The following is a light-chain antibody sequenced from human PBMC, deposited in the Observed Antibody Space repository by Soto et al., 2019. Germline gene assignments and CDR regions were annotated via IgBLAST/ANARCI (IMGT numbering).Light chain of an antibody. CDR2: AAS. Sequence: EMQMTQYPASRCASVGDRVTSTCRASQSISSYLNWYQQKPGKAPKLLIYAASSLQSGVPSRFSGSGSGTDFTLTIYSLQPEDCATYYCEQAASFPITVGHGTRLEIK. CDR1: QSISSY. CDR3: EQAASFPIT. J-gene: IGKJ5*01. V-gene: IGKV1-39*01.